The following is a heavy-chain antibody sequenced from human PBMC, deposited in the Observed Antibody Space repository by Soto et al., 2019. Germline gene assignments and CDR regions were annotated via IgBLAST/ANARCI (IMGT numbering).Heavy chain of an antibody. CDR1: GYSFTSYW. V-gene: IGHV5-10-1*01. CDR2: IDPSDSDT. D-gene: IGHD3-22*01. CDR3: ARRARLLSPSSNYYYSYGMDV. Sequence: GESLKISCKGSGYSFTSYWISWVRQMPGKGLEWMGRIDPSDSDTNYSPSFQGHVTISADKSISTAYLQWSSLKASDTAMYYCARRARLLSPSSNYYYSYGMDVWGQGTTVTVSS. J-gene: IGHJ6*02.